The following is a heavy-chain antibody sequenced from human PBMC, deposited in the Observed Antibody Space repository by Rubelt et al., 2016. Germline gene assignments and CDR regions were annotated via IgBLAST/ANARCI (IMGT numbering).Heavy chain of an antibody. J-gene: IGHJ5*02. V-gene: IGHV3-30*02. Sequence: GGSLRLSCAASGFSFSSHGMNWVRQAPGRGLEWVAFILYDGSDKKYGDSVKGRFTVSRDNNKKMVYLQMNSLRTEDTAVYYCAKGVGQWLVRGWFDPWGQGTLVTVSS. CDR3: AKGVGQWLVRGWFDP. CDR1: GFSFSSHG. D-gene: IGHD6-19*01. CDR2: ILYDGSDK.